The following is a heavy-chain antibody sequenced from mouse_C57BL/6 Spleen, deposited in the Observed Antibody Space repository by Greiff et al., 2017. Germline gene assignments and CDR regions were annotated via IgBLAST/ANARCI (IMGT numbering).Heavy chain of an antibody. D-gene: IGHD1-1*01. Sequence: QVQLKQSGAELVRPGTSVKMSCKASGYTFTNYWIGWAKQRPGHGLEWIGDIYPGGGYTNYNEKFKGKATLTADKSSSTAYMQFSSLTSEDSAIYYCARGGIDYYGSLDYWGQGTTLTVSS. CDR1: GYTFTNYW. V-gene: IGHV1-63*01. CDR3: ARGGIDYYGSLDY. J-gene: IGHJ2*01. CDR2: IYPGGGYT.